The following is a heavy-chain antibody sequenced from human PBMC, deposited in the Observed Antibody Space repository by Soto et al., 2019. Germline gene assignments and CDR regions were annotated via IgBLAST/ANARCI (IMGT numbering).Heavy chain of an antibody. CDR2: IYYSGST. J-gene: IGHJ6*02. Sequence: SETLSLTCTVSCGSISSGGYYWSWIRQHPGKGLEWIGYIYYSGSTYYNPSLKSRVTISVDTSKNQFSLKLSSVTAADTAVYYCARICSSTSCYTGYYYYGMDVWGQGTTVT. CDR3: ARICSSTSCYTGYYYYGMDV. V-gene: IGHV4-31*03. CDR1: CGSISSGGYY. D-gene: IGHD2-2*02.